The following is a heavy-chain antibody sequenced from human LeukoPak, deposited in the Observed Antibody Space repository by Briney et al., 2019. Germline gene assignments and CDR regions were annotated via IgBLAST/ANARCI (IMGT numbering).Heavy chain of an antibody. Sequence: EASVKVSCKASGGTFSSYAISWVRQAPGQGLEWMGRIIPILGIANYAQKFQGRVTITADESTSTAYMELSSLRSEDTAVCYCARPREYCTNGVCYPFDYWGQGTLVTVSS. J-gene: IGHJ4*02. CDR3: ARPREYCTNGVCYPFDY. D-gene: IGHD2-8*01. CDR1: GGTFSSYA. CDR2: IIPILGIA. V-gene: IGHV1-69*04.